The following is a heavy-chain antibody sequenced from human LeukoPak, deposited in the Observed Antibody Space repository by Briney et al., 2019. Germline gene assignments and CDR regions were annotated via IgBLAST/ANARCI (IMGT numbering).Heavy chain of an antibody. CDR2: ISWDGGST. V-gene: IGHV3-43*01. J-gene: IGHJ6*03. CDR3: AKDVCSSGYYCHYYYMDV. Sequence: QPGGSLRLSCAASGFTFDDYTMHWVRQAPGKGLEWVSLISWDGGSTYYADPVKGRFTISRDTSKNSLYLQMNSLRTEDTALYYCAKDVCSSGYYCHYYYMDVWGKGTTVTVSS. D-gene: IGHD3-22*01. CDR1: GFTFDDYT.